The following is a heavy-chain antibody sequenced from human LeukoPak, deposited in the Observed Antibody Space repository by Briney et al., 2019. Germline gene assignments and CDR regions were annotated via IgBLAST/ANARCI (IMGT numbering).Heavy chain of an antibody. Sequence: SGPTLVNPTQTLTLTCTFSGFSLSTSGVGVGWIRQPPGKALEWLALIYWDDDKHYSPSLQSRLTITQDTSKKQVVLTMTNMDPVDTATYYCAHSTKYYYDSSGYYYSYWGQGTLVTVSS. CDR2: IYWDDDK. J-gene: IGHJ4*02. V-gene: IGHV2-5*02. CDR1: GFSLSTSGVG. D-gene: IGHD3-22*01. CDR3: AHSTKYYYDSSGYYYSY.